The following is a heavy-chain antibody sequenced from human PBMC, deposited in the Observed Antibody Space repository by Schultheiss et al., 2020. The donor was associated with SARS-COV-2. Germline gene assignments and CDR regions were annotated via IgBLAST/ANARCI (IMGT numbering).Heavy chain of an antibody. CDR1: GGSFSGYY. J-gene: IGHJ4*02. CDR2: IYYSGST. Sequence: SETLSLTCAVYGGSFSGYYWSWIRQPPGKGLEWIGYIYYSGSTNYNPSRKSRVTMSVDTSRNHFSLKLSSMTAADTAVYYCARLLTTAGRLDYWGQGTLVTVSS. V-gene: IGHV4-59*12. CDR3: ARLLTTAGRLDY. D-gene: IGHD1-1*01.